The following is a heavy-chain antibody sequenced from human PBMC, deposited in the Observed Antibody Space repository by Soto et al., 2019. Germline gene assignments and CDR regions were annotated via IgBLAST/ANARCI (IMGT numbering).Heavy chain of an antibody. V-gene: IGHV1-18*01. CDR2: INTYNGNT. J-gene: IGHJ6*02. CDR3: AMVDVYVTPSPQDV. Sequence: QVHLVQSGAEVKNPGASVKVSCKDSGYTFTRYGIGWARQAPGQGLEWMGWINTYNGNTNYAQNVQGRVTLTTDTSTSTAYMELRSLRSNDTAIYYCAMVDVYVTPSPQDVWGQGTTVIVSS. D-gene: IGHD3-16*01. CDR1: GYTFTRYG.